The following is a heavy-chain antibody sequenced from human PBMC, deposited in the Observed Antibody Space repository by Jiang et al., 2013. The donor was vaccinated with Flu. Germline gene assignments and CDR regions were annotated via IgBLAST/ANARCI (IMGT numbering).Heavy chain of an antibody. CDR1: GFTFDNYG. CDR3: AKDSGYNYGGSPPNY. D-gene: IGHD5-18*01. J-gene: IGHJ4*02. CDR2: ISGSSGRT. Sequence: LSCSASGFTFDNYGMNWVRQAPGKGLEWVSGISGSSGRTDYADSVKGRLTISRDNSKNTLYLQMNSLRAEDTAVYYCAKDSGYNYGGSPPNYWGQGTLVTVSS. V-gene: IGHV3-23*01.